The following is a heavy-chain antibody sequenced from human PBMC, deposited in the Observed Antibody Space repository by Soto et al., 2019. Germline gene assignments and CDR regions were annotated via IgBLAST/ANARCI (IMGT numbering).Heavy chain of an antibody. Sequence: GESLKISCKGSGYSFTSYWIGWVRQMPGKGLEWMGIIYPGDSGTRYSPSFQGQVTISADKSISTAYLQWSSLKASDTAMYYCAGLQAGRSSVVVAATIYFDYWGQGTLVTSPQ. CDR3: AGLQAGRSSVVVAATIYFDY. J-gene: IGHJ4*02. CDR2: IYPGDSGT. V-gene: IGHV5-51*01. D-gene: IGHD2-15*01. CDR1: GYSFTSYW.